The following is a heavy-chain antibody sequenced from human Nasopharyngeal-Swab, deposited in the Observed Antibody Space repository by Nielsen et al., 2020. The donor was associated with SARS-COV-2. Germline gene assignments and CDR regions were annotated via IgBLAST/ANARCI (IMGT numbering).Heavy chain of an antibody. D-gene: IGHD3-3*01. J-gene: IGHJ4*02. CDR1: GDSVSSHSAG. V-gene: IGHV6-1*01. Sequence: SDTLSLTCAISGDSVSSHSAGWNWIRQSPSRGLEWPGRTLYRSKWYNDYAESVKSRLAVNPDTSKNQFSLQLNSVTPEDTAVYYCARGRDFSFDSWGQGTLVTASS. CDR3: ARGRDFSFDS. CDR2: TLYRSKWYN.